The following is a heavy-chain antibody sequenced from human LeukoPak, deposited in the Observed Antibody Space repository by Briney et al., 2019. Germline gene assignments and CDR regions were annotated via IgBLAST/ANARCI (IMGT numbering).Heavy chain of an antibody. CDR2: IIPILNIT. J-gene: IGHJ4*02. CDR3: ARDDDRAREIDY. D-gene: IGHD3-22*01. V-gene: IGHV1-69*04. Sequence: VASVKVSCKASRGTFSKYAISWVQQAPGHGLEWMGRIIPILNITHYAQKFQGRVTIAADKSTSTAYMELSSLRSEDTAMYYCARDDDRAREIDYWGQGTLVTVSS. CDR1: RGTFSKYA.